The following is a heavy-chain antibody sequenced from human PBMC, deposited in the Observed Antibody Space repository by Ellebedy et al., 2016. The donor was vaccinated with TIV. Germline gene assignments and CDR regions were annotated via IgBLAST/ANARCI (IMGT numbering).Heavy chain of an antibody. V-gene: IGHV3-23*01. CDR3: ASGEFAVGYFDN. CDR2: ISSSGDNT. CDR1: GFTFDNYA. D-gene: IGHD4-17*01. Sequence: GGSLRLSCAASGFTFDNYAMSWVRQAPGKGLEWVSSISSSGDNTYYADSVKGRFTISRDNSANTVHLQLNSLRPEDTAHYYCASGEFAVGYFDNWGQGTLVTVST. J-gene: IGHJ4*02.